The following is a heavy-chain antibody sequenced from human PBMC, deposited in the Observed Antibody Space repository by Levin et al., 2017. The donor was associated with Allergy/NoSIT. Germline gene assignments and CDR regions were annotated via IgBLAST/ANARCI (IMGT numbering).Heavy chain of an antibody. CDR2: IDHSGST. CDR3: ARDFGNYVSSGYYFDS. CDR1: GGSISSINW. V-gene: IGHV4-4*02. D-gene: IGHD3-22*01. Sequence: SETLSLTCAVSGGSISSINWWSWVRQPPGKGLEWIGEIDHSGSTNYNPSLKSRVTISVDKSQNQFSLKLSSVTAADTAVYYCARDFGNYVSSGYYFDSWGQGTLVTVSS. J-gene: IGHJ4*02.